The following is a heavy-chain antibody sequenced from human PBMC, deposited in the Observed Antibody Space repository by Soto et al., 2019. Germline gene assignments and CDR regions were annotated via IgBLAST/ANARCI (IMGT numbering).Heavy chain of an antibody. Sequence: QVQLQQSGPGLVKPSQTLSLTCTVSGGSITSDGFYWSWIRQHPGKGLEWIAYIFHSGSTDFNPSLKSRVTISTDTSKHQFSPKPTFVTAADTAVYYCVRGGIAGNWFDPWGQGTLVTVSS. D-gene: IGHD6-13*01. CDR2: IFHSGST. V-gene: IGHV4-31*03. J-gene: IGHJ5*02. CDR3: VRGGIAGNWFDP. CDR1: GGSITSDGFY.